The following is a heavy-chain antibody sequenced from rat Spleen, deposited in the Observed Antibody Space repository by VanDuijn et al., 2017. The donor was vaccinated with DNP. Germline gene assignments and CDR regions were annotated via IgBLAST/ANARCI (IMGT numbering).Heavy chain of an antibody. D-gene: IGHD1-3*01. J-gene: IGHJ4*01. Sequence: QVQLKESGPGLVQPSQTLSLTCTVAGFSLTSYNVHWVRQPPGKGLDWVASISRDTSKSQVFLKMNSVQTEDTAMYFCARSLATVAPTGAMDAWGQGTSVTVSS. CDR1: GFSLTSYN. V-gene: IGHV2-6*01. CDR3: ARSLATVAPTGAMDA.